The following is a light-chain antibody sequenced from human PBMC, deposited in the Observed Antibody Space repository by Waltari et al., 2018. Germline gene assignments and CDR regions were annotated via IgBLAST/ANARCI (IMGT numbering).Light chain of an antibody. Sequence: SSALTQDPAVSVAMGQTGRIPCQGDSLRSSYASWYQQRPGQAPRLVMYDKNNRPSGVPDRFSGSSSHNTASLTITGAQAEDEASYYCHSRDASGVGGSFGGGTKLTVL. J-gene: IGLJ2*01. V-gene: IGLV3-19*01. CDR1: SLRSSY. CDR2: DKN. CDR3: HSRDASGVGGS.